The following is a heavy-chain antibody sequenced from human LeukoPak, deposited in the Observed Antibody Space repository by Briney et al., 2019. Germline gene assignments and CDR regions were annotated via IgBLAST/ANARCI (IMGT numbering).Heavy chain of an antibody. V-gene: IGHV3-30*02. D-gene: IGHD2-15*01. CDR3: AKGRGYCSGGSCALDY. J-gene: IGHJ4*02. CDR2: IRYDGSNK. CDR1: GFTFSSYG. Sequence: GGSLRLSCAASGFTFSSYGMHWVRQAPGKGLEWVAFIRYDGSNKYYADSVKGRFTISRDNSKNTLYLQMNSLRAEDTAVYYCAKGRGYCSGGSCALDYWGQGTLVTVSS.